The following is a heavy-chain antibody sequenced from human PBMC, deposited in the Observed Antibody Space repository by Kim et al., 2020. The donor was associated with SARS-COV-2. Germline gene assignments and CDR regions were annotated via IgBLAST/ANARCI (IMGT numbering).Heavy chain of an antibody. Sequence: YHPSPESRVAITIDTSKNQFSLNLRTVTAADTALYYCARDRGGLKHYMDVWGKGTAVTISS. D-gene: IGHD3-10*01. V-gene: IGHV4-59*01. CDR3: ARDRGGLKHYMDV. J-gene: IGHJ6*03.